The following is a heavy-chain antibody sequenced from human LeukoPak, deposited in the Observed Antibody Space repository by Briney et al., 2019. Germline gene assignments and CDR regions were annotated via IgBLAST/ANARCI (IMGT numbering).Heavy chain of an antibody. CDR3: ARGSGYSYSFTGRERTKSRLDY. V-gene: IGHV1-18*01. J-gene: IGHJ4*02. CDR1: GYTFSIYG. CDR2: ISVYNGNT. Sequence: ASVRVSCKASGYTFSIYGFSWVRQAPGQGLEWMGWISVYNGNTNYAQKFQGRVTMTTDTSTSTAHMELRSLRSDDTAVYYCARGSGYSYSFTGRERTKSRLDYWGQGTLVTVSS. D-gene: IGHD5-18*01.